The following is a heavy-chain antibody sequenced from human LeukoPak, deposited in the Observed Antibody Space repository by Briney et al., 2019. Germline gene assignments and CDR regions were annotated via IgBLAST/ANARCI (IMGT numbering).Heavy chain of an antibody. D-gene: IGHD3-9*01. Sequence: PGGSLRLSCAASGFTFSSYAMSWVRQAPGKGLEWVSAISGSGGSTYYADSVKGRFTISRDNSKNTLYLQMNSLRAEDTAVYYCAKSLYYDILTGWGYYFDYWGQGTLVTVSS. CDR3: AKSLYYDILTGWGYYFDY. V-gene: IGHV3-23*01. CDR2: ISGSGGST. J-gene: IGHJ4*02. CDR1: GFTFSSYA.